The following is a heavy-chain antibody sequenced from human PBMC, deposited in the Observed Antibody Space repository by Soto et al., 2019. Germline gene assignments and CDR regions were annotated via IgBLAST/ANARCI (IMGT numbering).Heavy chain of an antibody. D-gene: IGHD5-18*01. V-gene: IGHV3-74*01. CDR1: AFTFSSYW. CDR2: INSDGSIT. Sequence: PGXSLRLSCAASAFTFSSYWLNWFRQAPGKGPVWVSRINSDGSITGYADSVKGQFTISRDNAKNSLFLQMNSLRAEDTAVYYCARYHLIQGSRWFDPWGQGTLVTVSS. CDR3: ARYHLIQGSRWFDP. J-gene: IGHJ5*02.